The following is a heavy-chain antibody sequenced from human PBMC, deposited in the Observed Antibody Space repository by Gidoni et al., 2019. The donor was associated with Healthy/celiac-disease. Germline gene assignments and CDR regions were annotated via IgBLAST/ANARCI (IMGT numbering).Heavy chain of an antibody. CDR3: ARDIMAGTDAFDI. V-gene: IGHV3-7*03. D-gene: IGHD6-19*01. CDR2: IKQDGSEK. CDR1: CFTFSSYW. Sequence: EVQLVESGGGLVQPGGSLRLSCAASCFTFSSYWMSWVRQAPGKGLEWVANIKQDGSEKYYVDSVKGRFTISRDNAKNSLYLQMNSLRAEDTAVYYCARDIMAGTDAFDIWGQGTMVTVSS. J-gene: IGHJ3*02.